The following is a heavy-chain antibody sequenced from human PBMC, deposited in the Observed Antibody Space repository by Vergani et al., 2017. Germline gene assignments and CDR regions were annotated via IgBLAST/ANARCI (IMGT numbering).Heavy chain of an antibody. CDR2: ISYDGSNK. CDR3: ARGIAAAGDY. Sequence: QVQLVESGGGVVQPGRSLRLYCAASGFTFSSYAMHWVRQAPGKGLEWVAVISYDGSNKYYADSVKGRFTISRDNSKNTLYLQMNSLRAEDTAVYYCARGIAAAGDYWGQGTLVTVSS. V-gene: IGHV3-30-3*01. CDR1: GFTFSSYA. D-gene: IGHD6-13*01. J-gene: IGHJ4*02.